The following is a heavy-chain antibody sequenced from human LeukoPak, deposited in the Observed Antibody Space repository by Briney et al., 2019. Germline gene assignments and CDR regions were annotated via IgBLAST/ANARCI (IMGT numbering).Heavy chain of an antibody. CDR2: INPNSGGT. J-gene: IGHJ4*02. CDR3: ARGSRPRIAAADDY. V-gene: IGHV1-2*02. D-gene: IGHD6-13*01. CDR1: GYTFTSYG. Sequence: ASVKVSCKASGYTFTSYGISWVRQAPGQGLEWMGWINPNSGGTNYAQKFQGRVTMTRDTSISTAYMELSRLRSDDTAVYYCARGSRPRIAAADDYWGQGTLVTVSS.